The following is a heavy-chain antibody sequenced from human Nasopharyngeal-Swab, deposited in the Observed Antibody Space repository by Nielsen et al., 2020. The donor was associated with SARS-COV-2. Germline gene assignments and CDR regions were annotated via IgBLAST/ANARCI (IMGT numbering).Heavy chain of an antibody. V-gene: IGHV4-34*01. J-gene: IGHJ6*03. CDR1: AGSSSGYF. CDR3: ARVVRELDLKYYFHYHYMDV. D-gene: IGHD1-1*01. CDR2: INHGGGT. Sequence: SETLSPTCAVYAGSSSGYFCSWFRQFPGKGLEWVGEINHGGGTNYNPSLKSRVTISIDTSKNQFSLKLSSVTAADTAVYYCARVVRELDLKYYFHYHYMDVWGKGTTVTVSS.